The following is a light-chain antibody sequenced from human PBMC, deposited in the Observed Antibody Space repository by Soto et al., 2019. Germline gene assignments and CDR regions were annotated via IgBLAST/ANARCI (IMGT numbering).Light chain of an antibody. J-gene: IGLJ1*01. V-gene: IGLV2-14*01. CDR2: AVT. CDR3: SSYTSSSTL. Sequence: QSALTQPASVSGSPGQSITISCTGTSSDVGGYNYVSWYQQHPGKAPKLMIYAVTDRPSGVSSRFSGSKSGNTASLTISGLQAEEEDDYYCSSYTSSSTLFGTGTTVTVL. CDR1: SSDVGGYNY.